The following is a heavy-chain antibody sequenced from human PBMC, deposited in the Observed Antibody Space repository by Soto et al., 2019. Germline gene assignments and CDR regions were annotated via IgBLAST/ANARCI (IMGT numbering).Heavy chain of an antibody. CDR1: GFILSDCA. CDR2: ISSSSSVI. Sequence: GGSLRLSCATSGFILSDCAMNWFRQAPGKGLEWVSYISSSSSVIDYADSVKGRFTVSRDNARNSLYLQMNSLRAEDTAVYYCARDLSWGSNWYYYMDVWGKRTTVTVSS. V-gene: IGHV3-48*01. D-gene: IGHD7-27*01. CDR3: ARDLSWGSNWYYYMDV. J-gene: IGHJ6*03.